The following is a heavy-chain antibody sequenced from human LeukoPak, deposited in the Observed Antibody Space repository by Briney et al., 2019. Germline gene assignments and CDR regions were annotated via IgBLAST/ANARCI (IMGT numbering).Heavy chain of an antibody. J-gene: IGHJ4*02. CDR1: GGSFSGYY. CDR2: INRSGST. CDR3: ARRGLDIVLVPAAIGGYEDGFPFDY. D-gene: IGHD2-2*01. V-gene: IGHV4-34*01. Sequence: SETLSLTCAVYGGSFSGYYWCWIRQRPGKGLEWIGQINRSGSTNYNPSLTSRGTISAATSKNQFSLNLSSVSAADTAVYYCARRGLDIVLVPAAIGGYEDGFPFDYWGQGTLVTVS.